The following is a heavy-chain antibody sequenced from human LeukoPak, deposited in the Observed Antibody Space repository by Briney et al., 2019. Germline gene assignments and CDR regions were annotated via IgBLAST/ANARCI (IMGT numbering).Heavy chain of an antibody. V-gene: IGHV3-20*04. CDR3: AELGITMIGGV. J-gene: IGHJ6*04. CDR2: IHGNGVTT. CDR1: GFTFDDYA. Sequence: GGSLRLSCAVSGFTFDDYAMHWVRQVPGKGLEWVSGIHGNGVTTGYVASVKGRFTISRDNAKNSLYLQMNSLRAEDTAVYYCAELGITMIGGVWGKGTTVTISS. D-gene: IGHD3-10*02.